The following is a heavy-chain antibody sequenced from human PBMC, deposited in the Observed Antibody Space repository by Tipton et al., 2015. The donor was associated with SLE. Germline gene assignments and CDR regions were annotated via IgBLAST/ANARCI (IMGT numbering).Heavy chain of an antibody. CDR1: GGSISSHY. D-gene: IGHD3-22*01. Sequence: TLSLTCTVSGGSISSHYWSWIRQPPGKGLEWIGYIYYSGSTNYNPSLKSRVTISVDTSKNQFSLNLTSVTAADTAVYYCAREVYYYDSSGPGGMDVWGQGAPVPDSS. J-gene: IGHJ6*02. CDR2: IYYSGST. V-gene: IGHV4-59*11. CDR3: AREVYYYDSSGPGGMDV.